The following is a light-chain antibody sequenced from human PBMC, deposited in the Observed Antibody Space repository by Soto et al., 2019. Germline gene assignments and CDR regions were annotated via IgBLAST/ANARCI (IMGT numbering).Light chain of an antibody. CDR3: QQYRT. Sequence: EIVLTQSPVTLSVSPGEKATLSCRASQSVSSNLAWYQQKPGQAPRLLIYGASTRANGVPARFSGGGSGTELTLTISSLQSEDFALNYCQQYRTFGQGTKVEIK. V-gene: IGKV3-15*01. J-gene: IGKJ1*01. CDR2: GAS. CDR1: QSVSSN.